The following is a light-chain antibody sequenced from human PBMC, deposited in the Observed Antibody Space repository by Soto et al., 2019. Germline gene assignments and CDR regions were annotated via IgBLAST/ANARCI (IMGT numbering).Light chain of an antibody. V-gene: IGKV1-27*01. CDR1: QDIRDY. Sequence: DIQMTQSPSSLSASVGDRVTITCRASQDIRDYLVWYQQRPGKVPTLLIYAASTLQSGVPSRFSGSGYGTEFSLNISSLKSQDIATYYCQKYGGAPYTVGPGTKVNL. J-gene: IGKJ3*01. CDR3: QKYGGAPYT. CDR2: AAS.